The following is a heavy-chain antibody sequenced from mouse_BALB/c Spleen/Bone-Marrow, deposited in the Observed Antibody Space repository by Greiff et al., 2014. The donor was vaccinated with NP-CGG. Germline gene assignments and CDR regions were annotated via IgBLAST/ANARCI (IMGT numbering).Heavy chain of an antibody. CDR3: ARWGKLGRGYFDV. CDR1: GFNIKDTY. V-gene: IGHV14-3*02. D-gene: IGHD4-1*01. CDR2: IDPASGNT. J-gene: IGHJ1*01. Sequence: VQLKESGAELVKPGASVKLSCTASGFNIKDTYMHWVKQRPEQGLEWIGRIDPASGNTKYDPKFQGKATITADPSSNTAYPQLSSLTSEDTAVYYCARWGKLGRGYFDVWGAGTTVTVSS.